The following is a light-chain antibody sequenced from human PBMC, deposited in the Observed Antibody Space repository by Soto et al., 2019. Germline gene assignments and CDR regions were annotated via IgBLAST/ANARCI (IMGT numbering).Light chain of an antibody. CDR1: QSVGDNY. J-gene: IGKJ3*01. Sequence: EIVLSQSPGTLSLSPGERATLSCRASQSVGDNYLAWYQQKPGQAPRLLIYGASSRATGIPDRFTGSGSGTAFTLTISDLEPEDFAVYYCQQYGSSPLTFGPGTKV. V-gene: IGKV3-20*01. CDR3: QQYGSSPLT. CDR2: GAS.